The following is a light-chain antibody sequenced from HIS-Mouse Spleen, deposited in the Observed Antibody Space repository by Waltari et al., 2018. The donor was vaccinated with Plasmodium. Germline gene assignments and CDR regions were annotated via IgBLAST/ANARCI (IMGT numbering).Light chain of an antibody. CDR2: AAS. CDR3: QQSYSTWT. Sequence: DIQMTQSPSSLSASVGDRLTITCRASQSISSYLNWYHQKPGKAPKLLIYAASSLQSGVPSRFSGTGSGTDFTLTISSLQPEDFATYFCQQSYSTWTFGQGTKVEIK. CDR1: QSISSY. J-gene: IGKJ1*01. V-gene: IGKV1-39*01.